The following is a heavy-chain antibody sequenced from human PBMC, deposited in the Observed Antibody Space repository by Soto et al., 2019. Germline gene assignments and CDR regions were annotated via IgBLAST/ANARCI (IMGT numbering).Heavy chain of an antibody. CDR3: ASGGSSLNFDS. CDR1: GFTFRSYW. CDR2: INSDGSST. Sequence: GGSLRLSCAASGFTFRSYWMQWVRQAPGKGLVWVSWINSDGSSTSYADSVRGRFTISRDNAKNTLYLQMNGLRAEDTAVYYCASGGSSLNFDSWGQGTLVTVSS. J-gene: IGHJ4*02. D-gene: IGHD6-6*01. V-gene: IGHV3-74*01.